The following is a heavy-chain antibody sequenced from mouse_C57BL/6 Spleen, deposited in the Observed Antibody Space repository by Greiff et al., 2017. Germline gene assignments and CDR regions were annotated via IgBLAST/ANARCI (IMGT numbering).Heavy chain of an antibody. V-gene: IGHV1-22*01. J-gene: IGHJ4*01. Sequence: VQLQQSGPELVKPGASVKMSCKASGYTFTDYNMHWVKQSHGKSLEWIGYINPNNGGTSYNQKFKGKATLTVNKSSITAYMELRSLTSEDSAVYYCAKRYGSSYGYYAMDYWGQGTSVTVSS. CDR2: INPNNGGT. CDR1: GYTFTDYN. D-gene: IGHD1-1*01. CDR3: AKRYGSSYGYYAMDY.